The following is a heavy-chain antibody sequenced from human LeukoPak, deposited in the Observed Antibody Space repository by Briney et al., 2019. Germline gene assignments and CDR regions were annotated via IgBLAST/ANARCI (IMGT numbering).Heavy chain of an antibody. D-gene: IGHD1-7*01. CDR2: INTNTGKP. CDR1: GYTFNTYA. J-gene: IGHJ4*02. Sequence: ASVKVSCKASGYTFNTYAMNWVRQAPGQGLEWMGWINTNTGKPTYVQGFRGRFDFSFDTSVSTAYLQISSLKTEDTAVYYCARSGADNWNYEFDYWGQGTLVTVSS. V-gene: IGHV7-4-1*02. CDR3: ARSGADNWNYEFDY.